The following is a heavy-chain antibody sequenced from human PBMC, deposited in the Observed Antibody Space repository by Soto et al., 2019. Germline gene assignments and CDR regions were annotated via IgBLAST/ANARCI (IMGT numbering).Heavy chain of an antibody. V-gene: IGHV3-23*01. Sequence: EVQLLESGGGLVQPGGSLRLSCAASGFTFSSYAMSWVRQAPGKGLEWVSAISGSGGSTYYADSVKGRFTISRDNSKNTLYLQRNSLRAEDTAVYYCAKTSPADRIMITFGGVINAFDIWGQGTMVTVSS. CDR3: AKTSPADRIMITFGGVINAFDI. D-gene: IGHD3-16*01. CDR1: GFTFSSYA. CDR2: ISGSGGST. J-gene: IGHJ3*02.